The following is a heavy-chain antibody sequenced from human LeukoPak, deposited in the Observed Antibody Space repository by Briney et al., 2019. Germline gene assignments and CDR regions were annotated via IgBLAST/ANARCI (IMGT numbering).Heavy chain of an antibody. CDR3: ARLLDNDSSGDPDTFDI. V-gene: IGHV4-59*11. J-gene: IGHJ3*02. Sequence: ASETLSLTCAVSGGSISSHYWSWIRQPPGKGLQWIGYIYYSGKTYYSPSLHSRVTISLDTSNKRFSLKLSSVTAADTAVYYCARLLDNDSSGDPDTFDIWGQGTMATVSS. CDR2: IYYSGKT. CDR1: GGSISSHY. D-gene: IGHD3-22*01.